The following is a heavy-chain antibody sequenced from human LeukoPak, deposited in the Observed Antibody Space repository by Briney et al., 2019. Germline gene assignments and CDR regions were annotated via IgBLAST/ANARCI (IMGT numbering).Heavy chain of an antibody. V-gene: IGHV4-34*01. CDR1: GGAFRGFY. Sequence: KPSETLSLTCAVYGGAFRGFYWGRLRPPPGKGLEWIGEINHSGSTNYNPSLKSRVTISVDTSKNQFSLKLSSVTAADTAVYYCARTRGMSYWGQGTLVTVSS. CDR3: ARTRGMSY. J-gene: IGHJ4*02. CDR2: INHSGST. D-gene: IGHD3-16*01.